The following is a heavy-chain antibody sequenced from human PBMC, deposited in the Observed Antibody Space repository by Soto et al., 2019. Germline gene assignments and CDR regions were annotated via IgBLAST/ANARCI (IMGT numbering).Heavy chain of an antibody. J-gene: IGHJ6*02. Sequence: GGSLRLSCAASGFTFSSYAMSWVRQAPGKGLEWVSAIGGSGGSTYYADSVKGRFTISRDNSKNTLFLQMNSLRAEDTAVYYCAKDPYYYDTSEMDVWGQGTTVTVSS. CDR1: GFTFSSYA. D-gene: IGHD3-22*01. CDR3: AKDPYYYDTSEMDV. CDR2: IGGSGGST. V-gene: IGHV3-23*01.